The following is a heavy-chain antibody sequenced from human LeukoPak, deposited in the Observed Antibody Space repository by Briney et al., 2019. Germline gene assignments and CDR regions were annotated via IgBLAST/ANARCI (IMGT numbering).Heavy chain of an antibody. CDR1: GYSFTSYW. V-gene: IGHV5-51*01. Sequence: GESLKISCKGSGYSFTSYWLDWVRQMPGKGLEWMGIIYPGDSDTRYSPSFQGQVTISADKSISTAYLQWSSLKASDTAMYYCARRSSTSSAGRAFDIWGQGTMVTVSS. D-gene: IGHD2-2*01. CDR2: IYPGDSDT. CDR3: ARRSSTSSAGRAFDI. J-gene: IGHJ3*02.